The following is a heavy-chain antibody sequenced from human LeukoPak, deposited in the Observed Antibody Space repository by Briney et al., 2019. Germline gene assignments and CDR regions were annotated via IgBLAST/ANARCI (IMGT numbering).Heavy chain of an antibody. CDR1: GGSISSGGYH. CDR2: IYYSGST. Sequence: SQTLSLTCTVSGGSISSGGYHWSWIRQHPGKGLEWIGYIYYSGSTYYNPSLKSRVTISVDTSKNQFSLKLSSVTAADTAVYYCARVKIFGVVMPNWFDPWGQGTLVTVSS. CDR3: ARVKIFGVVMPNWFDP. D-gene: IGHD3-3*01. V-gene: IGHV4-31*03. J-gene: IGHJ5*02.